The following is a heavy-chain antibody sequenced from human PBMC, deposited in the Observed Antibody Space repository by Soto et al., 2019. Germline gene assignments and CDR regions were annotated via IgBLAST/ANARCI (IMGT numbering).Heavy chain of an antibody. CDR2: ISGSGGST. V-gene: IGHV3-23*01. CDR3: AKDINYYGAFDI. CDR1: GFTFSSYA. J-gene: IGHJ3*02. D-gene: IGHD3-10*01. Sequence: EVQLLESGGGLVQPGGSLRLSCAASGFTFSSYAMSWVRQAPGKGLEWVSAISGSGGSTYYADAVKGRFTISRDNSKNTLYLQMNSMRAEDTAVYYCAKDINYYGAFDIWGQGKMVTVSS.